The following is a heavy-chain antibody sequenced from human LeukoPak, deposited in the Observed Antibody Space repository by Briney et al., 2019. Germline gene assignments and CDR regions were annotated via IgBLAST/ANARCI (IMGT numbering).Heavy chain of an antibody. CDR3: AMRHSSSWHNWFDP. CDR1: GYTFTSYD. V-gene: IGHV1-8*01. J-gene: IGHJ5*02. D-gene: IGHD6-13*01. CDR2: MNPNSGNT. Sequence: ASVKVSCKASGYTFTSYDINWVRHATGQGLEWMGWMNPNSGNTGYAQKFQGRVTMTRNTPISTAYMELSSLRSEDTAVYYCAMRHSSSWHNWFDPWGQGTLVTVSS.